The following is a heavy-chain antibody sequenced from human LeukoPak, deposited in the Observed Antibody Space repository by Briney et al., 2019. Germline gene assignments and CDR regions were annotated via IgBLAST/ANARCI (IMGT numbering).Heavy chain of an antibody. CDR1: GYTLTSYD. J-gene: IGHJ3*02. V-gene: IGHV1-8*01. Sequence: ASVKVSCKASGYTLTSYDINWVRQAPGQGLEWMGWMNPNSGNTGHAQKFQGRVTMTKNTSTSTAYMELSSLRSEDAAVCYCARDLTGDTNAFDIWGQGTMVTVSS. D-gene: IGHD7-27*01. CDR3: ARDLTGDTNAFDI. CDR2: MNPNSGNT.